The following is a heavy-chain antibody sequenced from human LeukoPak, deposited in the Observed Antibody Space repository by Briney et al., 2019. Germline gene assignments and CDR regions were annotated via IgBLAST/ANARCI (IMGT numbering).Heavy chain of an antibody. D-gene: IGHD3-22*01. CDR1: GFTVSSNY. J-gene: IGHJ4*02. V-gene: IGHV3-66*01. CDR2: IYSGGST. CDR3: AREAHYYYDRYFDY. Sequence: PGGSLRLSCAASGFTVSSNYMSWVRQAPGKGLEWVSVIYSGGSTYYADSVKGRFTISRDNSKNTLYLQMNSLRAEDTAVYYCAREAHYYYDRYFDYWGQGTLVTVSS.